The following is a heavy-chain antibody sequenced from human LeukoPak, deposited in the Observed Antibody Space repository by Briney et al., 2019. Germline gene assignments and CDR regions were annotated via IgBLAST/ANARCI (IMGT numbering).Heavy chain of an antibody. CDR3: AAYYAAGASSF. CDR1: GFTLSELS. D-gene: IGHD2-21*01. V-gene: IGHV1-24*01. J-gene: IGHJ4*02. Sequence: ASVKVSCKISGFTLSELSMHWVRQAPGKGLEWMGGFDSEDAETTYAQNFQGRVTMTEDSSTGTAYMELYSLRSDDTAVYFCAAYYAAGASSFWGQGTLVTVSS. CDR2: FDSEDAET.